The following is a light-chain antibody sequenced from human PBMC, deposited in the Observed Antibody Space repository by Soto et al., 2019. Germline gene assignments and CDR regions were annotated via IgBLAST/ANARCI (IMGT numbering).Light chain of an antibody. J-gene: IGLJ1*01. CDR1: SSDVGAYNY. CDR2: DVS. V-gene: IGLV2-11*01. Sequence: QSALTQPRSVSGSPGQSVTISCTGTSSDVGAYNYVSWYQHHPGKAPKLMIYDVSKRPSGVPDRFSGSKSGNTASLTISGLQAEDEADYYCCSYAGSYTGVFGNGTKVTVL. CDR3: CSYAGSYTGV.